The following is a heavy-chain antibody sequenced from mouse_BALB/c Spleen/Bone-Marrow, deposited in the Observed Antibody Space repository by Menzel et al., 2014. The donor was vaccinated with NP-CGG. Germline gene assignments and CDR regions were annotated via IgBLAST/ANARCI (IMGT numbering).Heavy chain of an antibody. V-gene: IGHV14-3*02. CDR2: IDPANGFA. CDR1: GFNIKDTY. D-gene: IGHD2-10*01. CDR3: ARAYYGIYPYVMDY. Sequence: VQLQQSGAELVKPGASVKLSCTASGFNIKDTYIHWVNQRPEQGLEWIGRIDPANGFAKYDPKFQGKATITADTSSNTAYLHLSSLTSEDTAVYYCARAYYGIYPYVMDYWGQGTSVTVSS. J-gene: IGHJ4*01.